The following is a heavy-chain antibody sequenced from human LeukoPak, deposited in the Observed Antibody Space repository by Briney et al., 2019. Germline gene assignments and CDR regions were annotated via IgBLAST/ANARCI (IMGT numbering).Heavy chain of an antibody. D-gene: IGHD5-18*01. CDR1: GGTFSSYA. J-gene: IGHJ4*02. V-gene: IGHV1-46*01. Sequence: GASVKVSCKASGGTFSSYAISWVRQAPGQGLEWMGIINPSGGSTSYAQKFQGRVTMTRDMSTSTVYMELSSLRSEDTAVYYCARDLKLWGYSYGIDYWGQGTLVTVSS. CDR2: INPSGGST. CDR3: ARDLKLWGYSYGIDY.